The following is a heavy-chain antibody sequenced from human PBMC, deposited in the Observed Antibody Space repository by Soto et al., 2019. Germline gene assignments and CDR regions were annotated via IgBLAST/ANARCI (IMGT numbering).Heavy chain of an antibody. Sequence: EVQLVESGGGLVQPGGSLRLSCAATGFTVSNNYMCWVRQAPGKGLEWVSLIYSGGVTQYADSVRGRFTISRDNSRNTLYLQMNSLRADDTAVYYCAKRGTTVTTSLCYWGQGTLVTVSS. CDR1: GFTVSNNY. J-gene: IGHJ4*02. D-gene: IGHD4-17*01. V-gene: IGHV3-66*01. CDR2: IYSGGVT. CDR3: AKRGTTVTTSLCY.